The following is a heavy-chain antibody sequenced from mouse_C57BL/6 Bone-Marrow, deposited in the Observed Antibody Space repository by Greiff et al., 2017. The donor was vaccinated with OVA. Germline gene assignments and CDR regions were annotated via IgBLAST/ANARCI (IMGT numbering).Heavy chain of an antibody. V-gene: IGHV1-75*01. Sequence: VKLQESGPELVKPGASVKISCKASGYTFTDYYINWVKQRPGQGLEWIGWIFPGSGSTYYNEKFKGKATLTVDKSSSTAYMLLSSLTSEDSAVYFCARWGYYGSSYCWYFDVWGTGTTVTVSS. CDR1: GYTFTDYY. D-gene: IGHD1-1*01. J-gene: IGHJ1*03. CDR3: ARWGYYGSSYCWYFDV. CDR2: IFPGSGST.